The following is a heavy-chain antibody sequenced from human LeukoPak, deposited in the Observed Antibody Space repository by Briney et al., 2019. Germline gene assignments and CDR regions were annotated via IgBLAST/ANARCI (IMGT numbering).Heavy chain of an antibody. D-gene: IGHD3-10*01. Sequence: SVKVSCKASGGTFSSYAISWVRQAPGQGLEWMGRIIPILGIANYAQKFQGRVTITADKSTSTAYMELSSLRSDDTAVYYCASFSYGRRVFDYWGQGTLVTVSS. CDR3: ASFSYGRRVFDY. J-gene: IGHJ4*02. CDR2: IIPILGIA. CDR1: GGTFSSYA. V-gene: IGHV1-69*04.